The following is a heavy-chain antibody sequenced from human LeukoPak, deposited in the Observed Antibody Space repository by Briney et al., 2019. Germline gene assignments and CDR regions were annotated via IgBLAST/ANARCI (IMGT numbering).Heavy chain of an antibody. CDR1: GFTFSSYS. CDR3: ARLYSSSWFATYDY. J-gene: IGHJ4*02. Sequence: GGSLTLSCAASGFTFSSYSMNWVRQAPGEGLEWVSYISSSSSTIYYADSVKGRFTISRDNAKNSLYLQMNSLRAEDPAVYYCARLYSSSWFATYDYWGQGTLVTVSS. V-gene: IGHV3-48*01. CDR2: ISSSSSTI. D-gene: IGHD6-13*01.